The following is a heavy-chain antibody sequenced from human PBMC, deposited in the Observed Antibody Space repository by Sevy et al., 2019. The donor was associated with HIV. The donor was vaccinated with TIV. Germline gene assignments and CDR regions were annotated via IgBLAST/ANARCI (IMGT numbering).Heavy chain of an antibody. V-gene: IGHV1-8*01. CDR3: AGGASGRRIHWFDP. CDR2: MNPNSGNT. Sequence: ASVKVSCKASGYTFTSYDINWVRQATGQGLEWMGWMNPNSGNTGYAQKFQGRVTMTRNTSISTAYMELGSLRSEDTAGYYCAGGASGRRIHWFDPWGQGTLVTVSS. D-gene: IGHD2-15*01. J-gene: IGHJ5*02. CDR1: GYTFTSYD.